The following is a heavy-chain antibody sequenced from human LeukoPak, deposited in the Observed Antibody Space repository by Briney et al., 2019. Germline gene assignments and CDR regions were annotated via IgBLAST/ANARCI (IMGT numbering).Heavy chain of an antibody. Sequence: FLRPCWAASGFTFSDYYMSLIRPPAGKGVGLVSYISSISNHINYADSLKGRFTIPRDNAKNSLYVQMISLRAEDTAVYYCAIYFWSGYSPFDYWGQGTLVTVSS. CDR3: AIYFWSGYSPFDY. J-gene: IGHJ4*02. CDR1: GFTFSDYY. CDR2: ISSISNHI. V-gene: IGHV3-11*06. D-gene: IGHD3-3*01.